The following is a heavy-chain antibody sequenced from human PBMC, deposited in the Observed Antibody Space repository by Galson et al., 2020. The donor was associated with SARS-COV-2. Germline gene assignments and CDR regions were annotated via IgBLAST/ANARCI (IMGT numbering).Heavy chain of an antibody. CDR1: GYRFTRHW. J-gene: IGHJ6*02. V-gene: IGHV5-51*01. CDR3: ARQSDIAVADTRSYGMDA. Sequence: GESLKISCKGSGYRFTRHWIGWVRQMPGKGLEWMGIIHPVDYETRYSPSFQGQVTISADKSINTAYLQWSSLKASDTAMYYCARQSDIAVADTRSYGMDAWGQGTTVTVSS. D-gene: IGHD6-19*01. CDR2: IHPVDYET.